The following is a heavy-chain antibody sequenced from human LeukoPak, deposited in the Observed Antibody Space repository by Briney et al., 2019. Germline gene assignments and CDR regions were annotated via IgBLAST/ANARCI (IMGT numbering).Heavy chain of an antibody. V-gene: IGHV1-69*13. CDR1: GGTFSSYA. CDR2: IIPIFGTA. J-gene: IGHJ6*04. D-gene: IGHD5-18*01. Sequence: SVKVSCKASGGTFSSYAISWVRQAPGQGLEWMGGIIPIFGTANCAQKFQGRVTITADESTSTAYMELSSLRSEDTAVYYCASLGYSYGPTLYGMDVRGKGTTVTVSS. CDR3: ASLGYSYGPTLYGMDV.